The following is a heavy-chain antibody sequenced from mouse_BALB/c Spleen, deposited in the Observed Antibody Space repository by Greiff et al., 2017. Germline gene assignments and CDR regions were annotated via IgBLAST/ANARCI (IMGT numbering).Heavy chain of an antibody. D-gene: IGHD1-2*01. CDR2: INSNGGST. V-gene: IGHV5-6-3*01. Sequence: EVMLVESGGGLVQPGGSLKLSCAASGFTFSSYGMSWVRQTPDKRLELVATINSNGGSTYYPDSVKGRFTISRDNAKNTLYLQMSSLKSEDTAMYYCARSFITTATDAMDYWGQGTSVTVSS. CDR1: GFTFSSYG. J-gene: IGHJ4*01. CDR3: ARSFITTATDAMDY.